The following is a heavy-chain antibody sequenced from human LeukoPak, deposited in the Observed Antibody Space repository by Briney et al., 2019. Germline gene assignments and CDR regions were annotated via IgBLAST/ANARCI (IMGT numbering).Heavy chain of an antibody. CDR2: MNLNSANT. CDR1: GYTFTSYD. CDR3: ARTSSGWKNAFDI. Sequence: ASVKVSCKASGYTFTSYDINWVRQATGQGLEWMGWMNLNSANTGYAQKFQGRVTMTRNTSISTVYMELSSLRSDDTAVYYCARTSSGWKNAFDIWGQGTMVTVSS. J-gene: IGHJ3*02. D-gene: IGHD6-19*01. V-gene: IGHV1-8*01.